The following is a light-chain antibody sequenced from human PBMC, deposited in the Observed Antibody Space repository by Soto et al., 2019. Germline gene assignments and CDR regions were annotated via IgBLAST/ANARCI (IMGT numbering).Light chain of an antibody. CDR2: GAF. CDR1: QSVSSN. CDR3: HQYHYWQT. V-gene: IGKV3-15*01. Sequence: VMTRCLVKKSVSQGERATLSCRASQSVSSNLAWYQQKPGQAPRLLIYGAFTRATGIPARFSGSGSGTEFTLSISSLQSEDFAVYYCHQYHYWQTFGPGIKVDI. J-gene: IGKJ3*01.